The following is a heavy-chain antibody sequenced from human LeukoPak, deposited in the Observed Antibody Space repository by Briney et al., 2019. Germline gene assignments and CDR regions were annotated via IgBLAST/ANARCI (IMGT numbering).Heavy chain of an antibody. J-gene: IGHJ4*02. CDR2: ITPSGST. CDR1: GGSISSGTYY. Sequence: SETLSLTCIVSGGSISSGTYYWSWIRQPPGKGLEWIGEITPSGSTNYSPSLKSRVSISIDTSKKKLSLRLTSVTAADSAVYYCASSFYYDSRDYWGQGTLVTVSS. D-gene: IGHD3-22*01. V-gene: IGHV4-39*07. CDR3: ASSFYYDSRDY.